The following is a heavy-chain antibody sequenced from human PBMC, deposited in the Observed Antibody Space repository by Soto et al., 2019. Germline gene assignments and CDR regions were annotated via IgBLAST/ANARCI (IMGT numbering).Heavy chain of an antibody. CDR2: INPNGGST. Sequence: QVQLVQSGAEVKKPGASVKVSCKASGYTFINYYIHWVRQAPGQGLEWMGVINPNGGSTGYAQKFQGRVTLTRDTSTRTVYVELSSLRSDDTAVYFCVRATAARQRDYSYHYYLHIWGKGTTVTVSS. CDR1: GYTFINYY. D-gene: IGHD6-6*01. V-gene: IGHV1-46*03. J-gene: IGHJ6*03. CDR3: VRATAARQRDYSYHYYLHI.